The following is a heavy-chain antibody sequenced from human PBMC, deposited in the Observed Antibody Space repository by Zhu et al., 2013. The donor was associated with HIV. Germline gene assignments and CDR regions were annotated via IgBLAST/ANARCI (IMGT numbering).Heavy chain of an antibody. CDR1: GYTFTSYA. CDR3: ARDLFPRDYYDSSGFSEWFDP. Sequence: QVQLVQSGAEVKKPGASVKVSCKASGYTFTSYAMHWVRQAPGQRLEWMGWINAGNGNTKYSQKFQGRVTITRDTSASTAYMELSSLRSEDTAVYYCARDLFPRDYYDSSGFSEWFDPWGQGTLVTVSS. D-gene: IGHD3-22*01. CDR2: INAGNGNT. V-gene: IGHV1-3*01. J-gene: IGHJ5*02.